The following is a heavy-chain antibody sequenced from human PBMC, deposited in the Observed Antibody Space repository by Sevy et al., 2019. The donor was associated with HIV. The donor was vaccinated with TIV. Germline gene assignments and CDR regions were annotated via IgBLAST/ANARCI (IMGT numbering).Heavy chain of an antibody. Sequence: GGSLRLSCAASGFTFSSYAMSWVRQAPGKGLEWVSAISGSGGSTYYADSVKGRFTISRDNSKNTLYLQTNSLRAEDTAVYYCAKALRGSGSSYAPPYYYGMDVWGQGTTVTVSS. CDR1: GFTFSSYA. J-gene: IGHJ6*02. CDR2: ISGSGGST. CDR3: AKALRGSGSSYAPPYYYGMDV. V-gene: IGHV3-23*01. D-gene: IGHD1-26*01.